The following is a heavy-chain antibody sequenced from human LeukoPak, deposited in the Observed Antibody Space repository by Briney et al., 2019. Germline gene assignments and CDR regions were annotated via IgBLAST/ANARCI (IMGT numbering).Heavy chain of an antibody. Sequence: GGSLRLSCVASGFTFSSYSIHWVRQAPGKGLEWVAVISFDGTTQHYADSVKGRFFISRDTPMNTVHLQLNSLRPEDTAVFYCAKVLAKGRTLTPYFDYWGQGALVTVSS. CDR1: GFTFSSYS. V-gene: IGHV3-30*18. CDR2: ISFDGTTQ. CDR3: AKVLAKGRTLTPYFDY. J-gene: IGHJ4*02. D-gene: IGHD2-2*01.